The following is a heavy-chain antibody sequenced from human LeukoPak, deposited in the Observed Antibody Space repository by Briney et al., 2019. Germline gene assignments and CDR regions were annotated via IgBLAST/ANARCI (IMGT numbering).Heavy chain of an antibody. Sequence: GGSLRLSCAASGFTFSSYGMHWVRQAPGKGLEWVSDISGSGSITYYADSVKGRFTISRDNSKNTLYLQMNSLRAEDTAVYYCAKMWQLDPLDYWGQGTLVTVSS. V-gene: IGHV3-23*01. CDR2: ISGSGSIT. D-gene: IGHD6-13*01. J-gene: IGHJ4*02. CDR3: AKMWQLDPLDY. CDR1: GFTFSSYG.